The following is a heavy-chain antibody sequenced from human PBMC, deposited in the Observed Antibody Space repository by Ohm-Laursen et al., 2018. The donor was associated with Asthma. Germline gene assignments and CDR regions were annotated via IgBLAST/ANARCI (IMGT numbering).Heavy chain of an antibody. V-gene: IGHV3-11*01. J-gene: IGHJ4*02. CDR1: GITFSDSY. D-gene: IGHD1-20*01. CDR3: AKDPEYNWNDGYFDY. CDR2: ISASAGTM. Sequence: SLRLSCTASGITFSDSYMTWIRQAPGKGLEWISYISASAGTMYYADSVKGRFTISRDNAKKSLYLQMNSLRAEDTALYYCAKDPEYNWNDGYFDYWGQGTLVTVSS.